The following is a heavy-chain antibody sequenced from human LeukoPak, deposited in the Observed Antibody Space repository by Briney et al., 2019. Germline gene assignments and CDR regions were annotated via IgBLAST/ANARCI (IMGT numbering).Heavy chain of an antibody. J-gene: IGHJ3*02. CDR3: ARDPQTRGATAAFDI. CDR1: GYTFTSYD. D-gene: IGHD1-26*01. CDR2: INPNSGGT. V-gene: IGHV1-2*02. Sequence: ASVKVSCKASGYTFTSYDINWVRQATGQGLEWMGWINPNSGGTNYAQKFQGRVTMTRDTSISTAYMELSRLRSDDTAVYYCARDPQTRGATAAFDIWGQGTMVTVSS.